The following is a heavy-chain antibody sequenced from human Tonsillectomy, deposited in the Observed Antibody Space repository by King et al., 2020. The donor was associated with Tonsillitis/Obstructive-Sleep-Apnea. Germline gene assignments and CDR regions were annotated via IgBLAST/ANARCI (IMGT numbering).Heavy chain of an antibody. V-gene: IGHV4-59*08. Sequence: VQLQESGPGLVKPSETLSLTCTVSGGSISSYYWSWIRQPPGKGLEWIGYIYYSGSTNYNPSLKSRVTISVDTSKNQFSLKLSSVTAADTAVYYCARSGSIAARLFKYWGQGTLVTVSS. CDR2: IYYSGST. J-gene: IGHJ4*02. D-gene: IGHD6-6*01. CDR3: ARSGSIAARLFKY. CDR1: GGSISSYY.